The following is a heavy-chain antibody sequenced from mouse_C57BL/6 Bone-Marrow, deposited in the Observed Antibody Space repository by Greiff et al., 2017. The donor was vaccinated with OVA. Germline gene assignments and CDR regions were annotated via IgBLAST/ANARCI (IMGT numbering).Heavy chain of an antibody. CDR1: GYTFTSYW. V-gene: IGHV1-69*01. J-gene: IGHJ2*01. CDR2: IDASDSYT. CDR3: ARGSTMVTTDFDY. Sequence: QVQLQQPGAELVMPGASVKLSCKASGYTFTSYWMHWVKQRPGQGLEWIGEIDASDSYTNYNQKFKGKSTLSVDKSSSTAYMQLSSLTSEESAVYYCARGSTMVTTDFDYWGQGTTLTVSS. D-gene: IGHD2-2*01.